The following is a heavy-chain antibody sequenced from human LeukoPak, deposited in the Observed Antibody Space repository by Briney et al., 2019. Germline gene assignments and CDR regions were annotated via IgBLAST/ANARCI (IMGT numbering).Heavy chain of an antibody. D-gene: IGHD6-19*01. J-gene: IGHJ4*02. CDR2: IRSNGGST. CDR1: GFTFSSYA. V-gene: IGHV3-64D*06. CDR3: SSFDY. Sequence: GGSLRLSCSASGFTFSSYAMHWVRQAPGKGLEDVSAIRSNGGSTYYADSVKDRFTVSRDNSKNTLYLQMSSLRTEDTAVYYCSSFDYWGQGTLVTVSS.